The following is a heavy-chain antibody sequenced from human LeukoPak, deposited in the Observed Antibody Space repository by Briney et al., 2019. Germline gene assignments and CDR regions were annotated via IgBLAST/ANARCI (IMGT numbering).Heavy chain of an antibody. V-gene: IGHV3-11*01. CDR1: GFTFSDYY. CDR2: ISSSGSTL. CDR3: ARDRLRFLEWLPSDAFDI. Sequence: GGSLRLSCAASGFTFSDYYMSWIRQAPGKGLEWVSYISSSGSTLYYADSVKGRFTISRDNAKNSLYLQMNSLRAEDTAVYYCARDRLRFLEWLPSDAFDIWGQGTMVTVSS. D-gene: IGHD3-3*01. J-gene: IGHJ3*02.